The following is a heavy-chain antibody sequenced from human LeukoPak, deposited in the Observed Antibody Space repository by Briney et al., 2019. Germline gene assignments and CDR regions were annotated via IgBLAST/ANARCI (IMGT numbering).Heavy chain of an antibody. CDR2: ISGSGRDT. J-gene: IGHJ4*02. CDR1: GFTFNNYA. D-gene: IGHD2-2*01. Sequence: PGGSLRLSCVAPGFTFNNYAMTWVRQAPGKGLEWVSSISGSGRDTYYADSVKGRFTISRDNSKNTVYLQLNSLRVDDTAVYYCAKDPGVVPAHYFDYWGQGILVTVSS. V-gene: IGHV3-23*01. CDR3: AKDPGVVPAHYFDY.